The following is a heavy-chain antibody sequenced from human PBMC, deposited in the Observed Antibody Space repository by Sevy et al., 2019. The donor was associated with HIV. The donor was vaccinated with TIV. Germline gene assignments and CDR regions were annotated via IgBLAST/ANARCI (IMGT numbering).Heavy chain of an antibody. CDR2: FDEDGET. J-gene: IGHJ4*02. V-gene: IGHV1-24*01. D-gene: IGHD2-2*01. CDR3: ETDIVVGRDY. Sequence: ASVKVSCKVSGYTLSALSMHWVRQAPGKGLEWMGGFDEDGETLYAQKFQGRVTMTEDTSTDPGYMGLSRLRSEDTAVYYCETDIVVGRDYWGQGTLVTVSS. CDR1: GYTLSALS.